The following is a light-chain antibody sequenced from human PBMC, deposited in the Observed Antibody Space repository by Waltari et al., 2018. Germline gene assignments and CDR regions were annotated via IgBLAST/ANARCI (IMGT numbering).Light chain of an antibody. CDR3: QVWDSSTSHVV. V-gene: IGLV3-21*01. J-gene: IGLJ2*01. Sequence: SYVLTQPPSVSVAQGMTARITCGGNNIASTSVHWYRQSQGQAPVLVIFYDKDRPARIPERFSGSNSGTTATLTISRVEAGDEADYYCQVWDSSTSHVVFGAGTKLTVL. CDR2: YDK. CDR1: NIASTS.